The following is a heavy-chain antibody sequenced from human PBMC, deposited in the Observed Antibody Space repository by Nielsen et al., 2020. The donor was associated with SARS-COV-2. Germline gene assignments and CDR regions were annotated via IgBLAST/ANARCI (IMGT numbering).Heavy chain of an antibody. Sequence: GESLKISCKGSGYSFTSYWISWVRQMPGKGLEWMGRIDPSDSYTNYSPSFQGHVTISADKSISTAYLQWSSLKASDTAMYYCASPLSTVTTRRGDYYGMDVWGQGTTVTVSS. CDR3: ASPLSTVTTRRGDYYGMDV. D-gene: IGHD4-11*01. CDR2: IDPSDSYT. J-gene: IGHJ6*02. V-gene: IGHV5-10-1*01. CDR1: GYSFTSYW.